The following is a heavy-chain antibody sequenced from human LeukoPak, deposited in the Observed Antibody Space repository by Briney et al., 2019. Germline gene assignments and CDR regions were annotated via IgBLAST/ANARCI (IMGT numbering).Heavy chain of an antibody. CDR3: ARGCSSTSCWLRMDV. Sequence: SETLSLTCAVYGGSFSGYYWSWIRQPPGKGLEWIGEINHSGSTSYNPSLKSRVTMSVDTSKNQFSLKLSSVTAADTAVYYCARGCSSTSCWLRMDVWGQGTTVTVSS. D-gene: IGHD2-2*01. CDR2: INHSGST. V-gene: IGHV4-34*01. CDR1: GGSFSGYY. J-gene: IGHJ6*02.